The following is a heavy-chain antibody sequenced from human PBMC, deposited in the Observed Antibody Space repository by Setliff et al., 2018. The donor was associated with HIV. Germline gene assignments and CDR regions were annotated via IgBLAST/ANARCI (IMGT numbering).Heavy chain of an antibody. CDR1: GGRFSNYG. CDR2: IIPIFGTT. Sequence: VKVSCKASGGRFSNYGISWVRQVPGQGLEWMGGIIPIFGTTNYAQMFQGRVTMTADESTSTAYMELSSLRSEDTAVYYCARAVVPTYYDVLTGYVYYMDVWGKGTTVTVSS. J-gene: IGHJ6*03. D-gene: IGHD3-9*01. CDR3: ARAVVPTYYDVLTGYVYYMDV. V-gene: IGHV1-69*13.